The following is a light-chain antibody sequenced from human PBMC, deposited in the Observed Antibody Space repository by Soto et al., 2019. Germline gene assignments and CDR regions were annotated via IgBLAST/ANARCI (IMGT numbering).Light chain of an antibody. CDR2: SAS. CDR3: QQYGSSRWT. V-gene: IGKV3-20*01. CDR1: QNLGTLY. Sequence: DIVLTQSPGTLSLSPGERATLSCRASQNLGTLYLAWFQQKSGQAPRLLIYSASSRATGIPDRFSGSGSGTDFTLTISRLEPEDFAVYYCQQYGSSRWTFGQGTKVDIK. J-gene: IGKJ1*01.